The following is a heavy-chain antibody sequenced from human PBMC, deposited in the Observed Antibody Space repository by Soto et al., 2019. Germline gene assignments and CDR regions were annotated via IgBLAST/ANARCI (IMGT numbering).Heavy chain of an antibody. J-gene: IGHJ6*02. CDR1: GYIFASYG. CDR2: ISAYNGNT. V-gene: IGHV1-18*01. CDR3: ARERVVSRAVYYYYGMDV. Sequence: ASVKVSCKASGYIFASYGISWVRQAPGQGLEWMGWISAYNGNTNYAQKLQGRVTMSTDTSTSTAYMELRSLRSDDTAVYYCARERVVSRAVYYYYGMDVWGQGTTVTVSS. D-gene: IGHD3-3*01.